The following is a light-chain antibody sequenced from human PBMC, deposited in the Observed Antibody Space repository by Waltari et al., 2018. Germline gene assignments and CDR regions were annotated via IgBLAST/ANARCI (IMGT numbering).Light chain of an antibody. Sequence: EIVLTQSPATLSLSPGERATLSCRASRSVGSYLAWYQQKPGQAPRLLIYGTSNRATGIPARFSGSGSGTDFTLAISSLEPEDFAVYYCQHRGHWPPDATFGPGTKVEIK. CDR1: RSVGSY. J-gene: IGKJ3*01. CDR3: QHRGHWPPDAT. V-gene: IGKV3-11*01. CDR2: GTS.